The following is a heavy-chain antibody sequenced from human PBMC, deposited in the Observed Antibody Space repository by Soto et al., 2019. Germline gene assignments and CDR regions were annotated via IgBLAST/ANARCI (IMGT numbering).Heavy chain of an antibody. CDR2: FDPEDGET. V-gene: IGHV1-24*01. D-gene: IGHD3-3*01. CDR1: GYTLTELS. Sequence: ASVKVSCKVSGYTLTELSMHWVRQAPGKGLEWMGGFDPEDGETIYAQKFQGRVTMTEDTSTDTAYMELSSLRSEDTAVYYCATDGSWSGYVNGPDAFDIWGQGTMATVSS. J-gene: IGHJ3*02. CDR3: ATDGSWSGYVNGPDAFDI.